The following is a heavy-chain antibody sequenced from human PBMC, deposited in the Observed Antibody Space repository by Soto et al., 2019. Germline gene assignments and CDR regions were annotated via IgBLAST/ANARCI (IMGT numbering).Heavy chain of an antibody. CDR1: GYSFTKYW. CDR3: AREGVAPYYYYGMDV. V-gene: IGHV1-18*04. J-gene: IGHJ6*02. CDR2: ISSYNGDT. Sequence: GESLKISCKGSGYSFTKYWISWVRQAPGQGPEWMGWISSYNGDTNYAQTFQGRVTMTTDTSTSTAYMELRSLRSDDTAVYYCAREGVAPYYYYGMDVWGPGTPVTVSS. D-gene: IGHD5-12*01.